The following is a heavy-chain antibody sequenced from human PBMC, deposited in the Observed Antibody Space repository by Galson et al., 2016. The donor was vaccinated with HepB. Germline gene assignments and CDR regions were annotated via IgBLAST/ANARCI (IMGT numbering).Heavy chain of an antibody. CDR1: GFTFSSYA. CDR3: AVAYSNYWPLGY. Sequence: SLRLSCAASGFTFSSYAMHWVRQAPGKGLEWVAVISYDGSTKYYADSVKGRLTISRDNSKNTLSVQMNSLRAEDTAVHYCAVAYSNYWPLGYWGQGTLVTVSS. V-gene: IGHV3-30-3*01. D-gene: IGHD2-21*01. J-gene: IGHJ4*02. CDR2: ISYDGSTK.